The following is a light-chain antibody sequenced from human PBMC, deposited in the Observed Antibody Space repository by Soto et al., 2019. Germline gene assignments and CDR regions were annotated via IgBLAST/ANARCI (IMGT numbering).Light chain of an antibody. Sequence: DIQMTQSPSTLSASVGDRVTITCRASQTVERWLAWYQQKPGKAPNLLISDVSSLERGVPSRFSGSGSATEFTLTISGLQPDDFATYYCQQYIDSMWTFGQGTKVESK. CDR1: QTVERW. CDR3: QQYIDSMWT. CDR2: DVS. V-gene: IGKV1-5*01. J-gene: IGKJ1*01.